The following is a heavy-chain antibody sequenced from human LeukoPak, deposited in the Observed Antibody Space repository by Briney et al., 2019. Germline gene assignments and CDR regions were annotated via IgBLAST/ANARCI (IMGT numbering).Heavy chain of an antibody. D-gene: IGHD2-15*01. J-gene: IGHJ5*02. CDR1: GGTFSSYA. CDR3: AAVVDANWFDP. CDR2: IIPIFGTA. Sequence: VASVKVSCKASGGTFSSYAISWVRQAPGQGLEWMGGIIPIFGTANYAQKFQGRVTITTDESTSTAYMELSSLRSEDTAVYYCAAVVDANWFDPWGQGTLVTVSS. V-gene: IGHV1-69*05.